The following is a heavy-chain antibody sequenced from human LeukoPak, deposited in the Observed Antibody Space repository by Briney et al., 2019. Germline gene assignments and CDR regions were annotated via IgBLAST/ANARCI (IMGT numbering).Heavy chain of an antibody. Sequence: PGGSLRLSCAASGFTFSSYAMSWVRQAPGKGLEWVSGFSVSDATTYYADSVKGRFTISRDNAKNTLYLQMNSLRAEDTAVYYCAKPPGLRRLDPWGQGTLVTVSS. J-gene: IGHJ5*02. CDR1: GFTFSSYA. CDR2: FSVSDATT. CDR3: AKPPGLRRLDP. V-gene: IGHV3-23*01. D-gene: IGHD5-12*01.